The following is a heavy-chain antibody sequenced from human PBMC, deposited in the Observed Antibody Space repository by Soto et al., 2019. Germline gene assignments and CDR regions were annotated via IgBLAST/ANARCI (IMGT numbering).Heavy chain of an antibody. V-gene: IGHV3-48*02. CDR3: ARLPKGSVVTG. Sequence: GGSLRLSCVGSGFSFRAHSMNWVRQPPGKGLQWISYISSSSENIYYADSVKGRFTVSRDNAKNTLFLQMNSLRDDDSAIYYCARLPKGSVVTGWGQGSLVTVSS. CDR2: ISSSSENI. D-gene: IGHD2-21*02. CDR1: GFSFRAHS. J-gene: IGHJ4*01.